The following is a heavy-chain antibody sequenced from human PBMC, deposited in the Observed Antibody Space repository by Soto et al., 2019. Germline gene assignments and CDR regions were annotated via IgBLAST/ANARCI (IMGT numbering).Heavy chain of an antibody. V-gene: IGHV3-64*01. CDR1: GFTFSSYD. D-gene: IGHD1-7*01. CDR2: ISSNGGTT. CDR3: VRRVSGNYDY. Sequence: EVQLAESGGGMVQPGGSLRLSCVASGFTFSSYDMHWVRQAPGKGLEYVSSISSNGGTTYYGISVTGRFTISRDNSKNTLYLQMGSLRAEDMAVYYCVRRVSGNYDYWGQATLVTVSS. J-gene: IGHJ4*02.